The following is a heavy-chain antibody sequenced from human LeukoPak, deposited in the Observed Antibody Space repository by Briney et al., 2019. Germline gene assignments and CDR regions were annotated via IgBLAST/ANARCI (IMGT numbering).Heavy chain of an antibody. Sequence: PGGSLRLSCAASGFTFSNYAMSWVRQAPGKGLEWVSAISGSGGDTYYADSVKGRFAISRDNSKSTLYLQINSLRAEDTALCYCAKDSGSKAFDYWGQGTLVTVSS. CDR2: ISGSGGDT. CDR3: AKDSGSKAFDY. J-gene: IGHJ4*02. D-gene: IGHD1-26*01. CDR1: GFTFSNYA. V-gene: IGHV3-23*01.